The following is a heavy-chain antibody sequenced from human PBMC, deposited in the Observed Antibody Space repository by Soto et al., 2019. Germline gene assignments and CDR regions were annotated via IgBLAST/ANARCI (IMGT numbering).Heavy chain of an antibody. CDR2: ISSSGSTI. D-gene: IGHD3-22*01. V-gene: IGHV3-48*03. J-gene: IGHJ3*02. CDR3: ARSPSRYYYDSSGYLGAFDI. Sequence: GVSLRLSCEVSGLTFNTSGMNWVRQAPGKGLEWVSYISSSGSTIYYADSVKGRFTISRDNAKNSLYLQMNSLRAEDTAVYYCARSPSRYYYDSSGYLGAFDIWGQGTMVTVSS. CDR1: GLTFNTSG.